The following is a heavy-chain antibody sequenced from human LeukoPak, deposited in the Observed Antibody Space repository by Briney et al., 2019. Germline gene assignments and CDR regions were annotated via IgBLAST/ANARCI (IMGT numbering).Heavy chain of an antibody. CDR1: GGSISSSNW. CDR3: ARHFIVVVPAAHYYMDV. D-gene: IGHD2-2*01. CDR2: IYYSGST. V-gene: IGHV4-4*02. Sequence: SGTLSLTCAVSGGSISSSNWWSWVRQPPGKGLEWIGSIYYSGSTYYNPSPKSRVTISVDTSKNQFSLKLSSVTAADTAVYYCARHFIVVVPAAHYYMDVWGKGTTVTVSS. J-gene: IGHJ6*03.